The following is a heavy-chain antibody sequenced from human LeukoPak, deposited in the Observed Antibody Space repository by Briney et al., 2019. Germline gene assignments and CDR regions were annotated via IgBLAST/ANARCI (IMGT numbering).Heavy chain of an antibody. CDR1: GFTFSNYV. D-gene: IGHD6-13*01. CDR3: AKRGVDSSTCDTDN. V-gene: IGHV3-23*01. J-gene: IGHJ4*02. Sequence: PGGALRLSCAASGFTFSNYVMNWVRQAPGKGLEWVSYIIGSGSSTLYADSVKGRLTISRDNSKNTLYLQMNSLRAEDTATYYCAKRGVDSSTCDTDNWGQGTQVTV. CDR2: IIGSGSST.